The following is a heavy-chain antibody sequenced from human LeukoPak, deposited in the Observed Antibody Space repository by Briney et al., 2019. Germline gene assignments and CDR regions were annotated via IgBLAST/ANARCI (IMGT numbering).Heavy chain of an antibody. CDR1: GYTFTSYG. CDR2: ISAYNGNI. Sequence: ASVKVSCKASGYTFTSYGISWVRQAPGQGLEWMGWISAYNGNINYAQKLQGRVTMTTDTSTSTAYMELRSLRSDDTAVYYCARVGGGGSSSSAFDYWGQGTLVTVSS. J-gene: IGHJ4*02. V-gene: IGHV1-18*01. CDR3: ARVGGGGSSSSAFDY. D-gene: IGHD6-6*01.